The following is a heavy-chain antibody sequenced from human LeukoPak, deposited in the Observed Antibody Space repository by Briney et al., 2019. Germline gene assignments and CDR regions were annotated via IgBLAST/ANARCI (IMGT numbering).Heavy chain of an antibody. J-gene: IGHJ4*02. Sequence: GGSLRLSCAASGFTFSSYAMSWVRQAPGKALEWVSAISGSGGSTYYADSVKGRFTISRDNSKNTLYLQMNSLRAEDTAVYYCAKDPRRITMIVVVIPYFDYWGQGTLVTVSS. CDR3: AKDPRRITMIVVVIPYFDY. CDR2: ISGSGGST. V-gene: IGHV3-23*01. CDR1: GFTFSSYA. D-gene: IGHD3-22*01.